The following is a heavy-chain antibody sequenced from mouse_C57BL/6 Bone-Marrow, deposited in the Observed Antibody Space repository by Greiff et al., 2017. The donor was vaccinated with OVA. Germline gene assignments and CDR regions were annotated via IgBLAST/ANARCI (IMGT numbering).Heavy chain of an antibody. D-gene: IGHD1-1*01. CDR2: IDPSDSET. Sequence: QVQLQQPGAELVRPGSSVKLSCKASGYTFTSYWMHWVKQRPIQGLEWIGNIDPSDSETHYNQKFKDKATLTVDKSSSTAYMQLSSLTSEDSAVYYCASGLLPQGYYAMDYWGQGTSVTVSS. V-gene: IGHV1-52*01. CDR3: ASGLLPQGYYAMDY. J-gene: IGHJ4*01. CDR1: GYTFTSYW.